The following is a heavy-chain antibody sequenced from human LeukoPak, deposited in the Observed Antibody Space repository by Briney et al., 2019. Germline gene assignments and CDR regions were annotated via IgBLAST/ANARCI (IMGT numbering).Heavy chain of an antibody. J-gene: IGHJ6*02. CDR3: ARSPAEFCRGGSCYGMDV. Sequence: SGTLSLTCAVSGGSISSSNWWSWVRQPSGKGLEWIGESYHSGSTNYNPSLKSRVTISIDKSKNQFSLKLSSVTAEDTAVYYCARSPAEFCRGGSCYGMDVWGQGTTVSVSS. CDR2: SYHSGST. V-gene: IGHV4-4*02. D-gene: IGHD2-15*01. CDR1: GGSISSSNW.